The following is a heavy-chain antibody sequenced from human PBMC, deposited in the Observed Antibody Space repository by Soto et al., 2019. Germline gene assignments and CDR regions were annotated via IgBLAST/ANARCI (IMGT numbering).Heavy chain of an antibody. J-gene: IGHJ4*02. CDR3: AKDRKSGSGWYWDY. CDR1: GFTFSNFA. Sequence: GGSLRLSCAASGFTFSNFAMSWVRQAPGKGLEWVSAISGSGTSTYDADSVKGRLSISRDNSKNTLYLQMNSLRDEDTAVYYCAKDRKSGSGWYWDYWGQGTLVTVSS. D-gene: IGHD6-19*01. V-gene: IGHV3-23*01. CDR2: ISGSGTST.